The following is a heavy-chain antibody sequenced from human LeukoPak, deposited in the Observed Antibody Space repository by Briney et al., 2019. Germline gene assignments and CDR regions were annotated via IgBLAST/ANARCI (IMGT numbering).Heavy chain of an antibody. V-gene: IGHV1-2*02. Sequence: GASVKVSCKASGYTFIDYYIHWMRQAPGQGPEWMGWIYPKSGGTNSAQKFQGRVTLTRDTSISTTYVELTGLRSDDTAVYYCARIAGTGSLNWFDPWGQGTLVTVSS. CDR2: IYPKSGGT. CDR1: GYTFIDYY. J-gene: IGHJ5*02. CDR3: ARIAGTGSLNWFDP. D-gene: IGHD3-10*01.